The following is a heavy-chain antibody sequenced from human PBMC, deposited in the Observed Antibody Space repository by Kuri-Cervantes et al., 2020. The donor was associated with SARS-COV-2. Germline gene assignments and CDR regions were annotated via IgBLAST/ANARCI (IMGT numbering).Heavy chain of an antibody. CDR3: ARDAAANNLSDY. V-gene: IGHV1-69*04. J-gene: IGHJ4*02. Sequence: SSVKVSCKASGCTFSSYAISWVRQAPGQGLEWMGRIIPIFGIANYAQKFQGRVTITADKSTSTAYMELSSLRSEDTAVYYCARDAAANNLSDYWGQGTLVTVSS. CDR2: IIPIFGIA. CDR1: GCTFSSYA. D-gene: IGHD6-13*01.